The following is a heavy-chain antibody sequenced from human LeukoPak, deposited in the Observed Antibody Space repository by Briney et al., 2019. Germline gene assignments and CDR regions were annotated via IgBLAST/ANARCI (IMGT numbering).Heavy chain of an antibody. CDR2: IYYSGST. CDR1: GGSISSYY. Sequence: SETLSLTCTVSGGSISSYYWRWIRQPPGKGLGWIGYIYYSGSTNYNPSLKSRVTISVDTSKNQFSLKLSSVTAADTAVYYCARVFSWSGYYWFDYWGQGTLVTVSS. J-gene: IGHJ4*02. CDR3: ARVFSWSGYYWFDY. V-gene: IGHV4-59*01. D-gene: IGHD3-3*01.